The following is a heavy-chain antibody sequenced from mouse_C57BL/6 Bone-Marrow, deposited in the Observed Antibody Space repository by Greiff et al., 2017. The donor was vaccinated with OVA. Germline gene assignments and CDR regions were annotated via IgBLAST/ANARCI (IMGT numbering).Heavy chain of an antibody. Sequence: EVQLQQSGAELVRPGASVQLSCTASGFNIKDDYMHWVKQRPEQGLEWIGLIDPENGDTEYASKFQGKATITADTSSNTAYLQLSSLTSEDTAVYYCTPYYYGSSPYAMDYWGQGTSVTVSS. CDR1: GFNIKDDY. D-gene: IGHD1-1*01. CDR3: TPYYYGSSPYAMDY. J-gene: IGHJ4*01. CDR2: IDPENGDT. V-gene: IGHV14-4*01.